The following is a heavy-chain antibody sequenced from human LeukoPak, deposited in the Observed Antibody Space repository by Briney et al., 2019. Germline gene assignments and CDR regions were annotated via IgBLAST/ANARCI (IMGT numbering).Heavy chain of an antibody. J-gene: IGHJ4*02. D-gene: IGHD6-19*01. V-gene: IGHV3-30*02. CDR1: GFTFSTYG. CDR2: IQYDGSNQ. CDR3: AREVAEHFDY. Sequence: GGSLRLSCAASGFTFSTYGMHWVRQAPGKGLEWVAYIQYDGSNQQYADSVKGRFTISRDNSKNTLYLQMNSLRAEDTALYYCAREVAEHFDYWGQGTLVTVSS.